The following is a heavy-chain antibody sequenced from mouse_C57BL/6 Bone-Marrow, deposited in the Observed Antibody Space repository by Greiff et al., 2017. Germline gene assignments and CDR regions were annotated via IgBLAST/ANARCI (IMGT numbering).Heavy chain of an antibody. CDR2: IYPGSGNT. CDR1: GYTFTDYY. D-gene: IGHD2-4*01. J-gene: IGHJ3*01. Sequence: QVHVKQSGAELVRPGASVKLSCKASGYTFTDYYINWVKQRPGQGLEWIARIYPGSGNTYYNEKFKGKSTLTAEQSSSTAYMQLSSLTSEDSAVXFCARYDYGWFAYWGQGTLVTVSA. CDR3: ARYDYGWFAY. V-gene: IGHV1-76*01.